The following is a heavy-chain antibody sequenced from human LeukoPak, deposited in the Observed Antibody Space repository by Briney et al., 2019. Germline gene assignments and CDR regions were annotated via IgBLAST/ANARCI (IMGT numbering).Heavy chain of an antibody. Sequence: ASVKVSCKASGGTFTSYAISWVRQAPGQGLEWMGGIIPIFGTANYAQKFQGRVTITTDESTSTAYMELSSLRSEDTAVYYCASDDNGYSYGYAGDYWGQGTLVTVSS. V-gene: IGHV1-69*05. CDR3: ASDDNGYSYGYAGDY. D-gene: IGHD5-18*01. CDR2: IIPIFGTA. CDR1: GGTFTSYA. J-gene: IGHJ4*02.